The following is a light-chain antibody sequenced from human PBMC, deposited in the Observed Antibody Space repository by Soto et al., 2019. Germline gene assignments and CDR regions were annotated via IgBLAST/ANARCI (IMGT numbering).Light chain of an antibody. J-gene: IGKJ1*01. V-gene: IGKV1-9*01. CDR2: TAS. CDR3: QQLNNYPRT. Sequence: DIQMTQYPSTLSASVGDRVTITCRASQGISSYLAWYQQKPGKAPKLLISTASTLQSGVPSRFSGSGSGTEFTLTISSLQPEDFATYYCQQLNNYPRTFGQGTMVDI. CDR1: QGISSY.